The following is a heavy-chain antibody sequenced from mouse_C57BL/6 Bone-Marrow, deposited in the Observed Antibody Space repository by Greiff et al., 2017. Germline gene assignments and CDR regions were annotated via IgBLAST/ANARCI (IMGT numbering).Heavy chain of an antibody. Sequence: EVKLMESGGGLVKPGGSLKLSCAASGFTFSSYAMSWVRQTPEKRLEWVATISDGGSYTYYPDNVKGRFTIFRDNAKNNLYLQMSHLKSEDTAMYYCAKLFAYWGQGTLVTVSA. CDR1: GFTFSSYA. V-gene: IGHV5-4*03. J-gene: IGHJ3*01. CDR3: AKLFAY. CDR2: ISDGGSYT.